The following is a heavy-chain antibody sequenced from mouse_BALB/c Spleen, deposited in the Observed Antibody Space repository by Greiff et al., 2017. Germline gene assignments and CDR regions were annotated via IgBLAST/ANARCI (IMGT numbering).Heavy chain of an antibody. D-gene: IGHD1-1*02. CDR3: ARDRRVATDYAMDY. CDR2: ISDGGSYT. CDR1: GFTFSDYY. J-gene: IGHJ4*01. Sequence: DVKLVESGGGLVKPGGSLKLSCAASGFTFSDYYMYWVRQTPEKRLEWVATISDGGSYTYYPDSVKGRFTISRDNAKNNLYLQMSSLKSEDTAMYYCARDRRVATDYAMDYWGQGTSVTVSS. V-gene: IGHV5-4*02.